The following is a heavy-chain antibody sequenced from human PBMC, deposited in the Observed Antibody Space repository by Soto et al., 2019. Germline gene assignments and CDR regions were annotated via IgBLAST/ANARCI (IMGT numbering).Heavy chain of an antibody. J-gene: IGHJ4*02. CDR3: ASGGDYATLGFQFGWPSGY. CDR2: IKRDGSEK. D-gene: IGHD4-17*01. V-gene: IGHV3-7*05. Sequence: PGGSLRLSCAASGFTFSSYWMSWVRQAPGKGLEWVANIKRDGSEKYYVDSVKGRFTISRDNAKNSLYLQMNSLRAEDTAVYYCASGGDYATLGFQFGWPSGYWGQGTLVTVSA. CDR1: GFTFSSYW.